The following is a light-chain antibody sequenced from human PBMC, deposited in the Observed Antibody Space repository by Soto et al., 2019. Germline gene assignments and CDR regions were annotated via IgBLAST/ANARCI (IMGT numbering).Light chain of an antibody. J-gene: IGLJ2*01. Sequence: QSALTQPRSVSGSPGQSVTISCTGTSSDVGTYNYVSWYQQHPGKAPKLMIYDGSKRPSGVPDRFSGSKSGNTASLTISGLQDEDESDYYCCSYAGSYNAVFGGGTKLTVL. CDR3: CSYAGSYNAV. CDR2: DGS. CDR1: SSDVGTYNY. V-gene: IGLV2-11*01.